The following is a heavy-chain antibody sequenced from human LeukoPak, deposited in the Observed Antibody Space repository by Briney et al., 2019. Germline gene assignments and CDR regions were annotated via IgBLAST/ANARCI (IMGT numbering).Heavy chain of an antibody. V-gene: IGHV3-66*01. CDR3: ARDRGGYCSGGSCYGVAFDI. CDR2: IYSGGST. D-gene: IGHD2-15*01. Sequence: GGSLRLSCAASGFTVSSNYMSWVRQAPGKGLEWVSVIYSGGSTYYADSVKGRFTISRDNSKNTLYLQMNSLRAEDTAVYYCARDRGGYCSGGSCYGVAFDIWGQGTMVTVSS. J-gene: IGHJ3*02. CDR1: GFTVSSNY.